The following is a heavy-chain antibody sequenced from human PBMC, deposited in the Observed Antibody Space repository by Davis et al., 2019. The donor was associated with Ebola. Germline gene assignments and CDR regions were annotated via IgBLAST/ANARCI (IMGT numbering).Heavy chain of an antibody. Sequence: ASVKVSCKASGYTFTSYYIHWVRQAPGQGLEWMGVINPSSGSTHYAQKFQGRATMTRDTSTSTVYMELSSLRSEDTAVYYCARATFGYNSGWYADYWGQGTLVTVSS. V-gene: IGHV1-46*01. CDR1: GYTFTSYY. CDR3: ARATFGYNSGWYADY. CDR2: INPSSGST. J-gene: IGHJ4*02. D-gene: IGHD6-19*01.